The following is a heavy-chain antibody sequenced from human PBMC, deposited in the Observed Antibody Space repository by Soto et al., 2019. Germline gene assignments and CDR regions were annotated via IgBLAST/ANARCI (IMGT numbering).Heavy chain of an antibody. D-gene: IGHD1-1*01. CDR3: ARDRVATTYYYGMDV. Sequence: QVQLVQSGAEVKKPGSSVKVSCKASGGTFSSYAISWVRQAPGQGLEWMGGIIPIFGTANYAQKFQGRVTLPADEATSTAYMELSSLRSEDTAVYYGARDRVATTYYYGMDVWGQGTTVTGSS. V-gene: IGHV1-69*12. CDR2: IIPIFGTA. CDR1: GGTFSSYA. J-gene: IGHJ6*02.